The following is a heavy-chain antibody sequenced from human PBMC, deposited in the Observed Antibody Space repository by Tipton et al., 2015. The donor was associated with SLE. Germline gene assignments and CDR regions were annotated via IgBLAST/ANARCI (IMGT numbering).Heavy chain of an antibody. Sequence: TLSLPCTVSGGSISSSTYYWGWIRQPPGKGLEWIGYIYYGGSTYYNESLKSRVTISVDTAKNQFSLKLTSVTAADTAVYYCTRPVHFWGQGTMITVSS. CDR1: GGSISSSTYY. V-gene: IGHV4-39*07. CDR3: TRPVHF. CDR2: IYYGGST. J-gene: IGHJ3*01.